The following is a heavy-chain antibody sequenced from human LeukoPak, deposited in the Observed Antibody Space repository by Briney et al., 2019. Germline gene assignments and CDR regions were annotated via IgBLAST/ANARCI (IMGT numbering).Heavy chain of an antibody. D-gene: IGHD3/OR15-3a*01. CDR3: ARQTGSGLFILP. Sequence: SETLSLTCGVYGGSFSGYYWSWIRQPPGMGLEWIGSIYYTGNTYYNASLKSQVSISIDTSKNQFSLKLTSVTAADTAVYYCARQTGSGLFILPGGQGTLVTVSS. CDR1: GGSFSGYY. V-gene: IGHV4-34*01. J-gene: IGHJ4*02. CDR2: IYYTGNT.